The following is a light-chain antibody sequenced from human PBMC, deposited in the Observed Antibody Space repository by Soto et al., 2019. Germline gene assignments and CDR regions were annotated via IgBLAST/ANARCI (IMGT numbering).Light chain of an antibody. J-gene: IGKJ4*01. V-gene: IGKV3-11*01. CDR3: QQRSNGFT. Sequence: EVVLTQSPATLSLSPGERATLSCRASQSVRTSLVWYQQKPGQAPRLLIYDASKRATGVPARFSGSGSGTDFSLTISSLEPEDFAYYNCQQRSNGFTLGGGPRWRS. CDR1: QSVRTS. CDR2: DAS.